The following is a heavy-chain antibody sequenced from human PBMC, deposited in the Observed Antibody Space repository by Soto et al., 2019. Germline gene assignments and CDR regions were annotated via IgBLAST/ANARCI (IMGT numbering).Heavy chain of an antibody. CDR2: ISAYNGNT. V-gene: IGHV1-18*01. J-gene: IGHJ5*02. CDR3: ARVVGALGHWFDP. CDR1: GYTFTSYG. Sequence: QVQLVQSGAEVKKPGASVKVSCKASGYTFTSYGISWVRQAPGQGLEWMGRISAYNGNTNYAQKLQGRVTMTTDTSTSPAYMELRSLGSDDTAVYYCARVVGALGHWFDPWGQGTLVTVSS. D-gene: IGHD1-26*01.